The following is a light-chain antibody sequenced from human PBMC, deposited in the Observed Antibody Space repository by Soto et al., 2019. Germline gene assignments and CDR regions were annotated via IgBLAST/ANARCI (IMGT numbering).Light chain of an antibody. J-gene: IGLJ1*01. CDR2: EVT. CDR1: SSDVGGYNY. CDR3: SSYTSSTTYV. V-gene: IGLV2-14*01. Sequence: QAVLTQPASVSGSPGPSITISCTGTSSDVGGYNYVSWYQQHPGKAPKPMIYEVTNLPSGVSDRFSGSKSGNTASLTISGLQAEDEADYYCSSYTSSTTYVFGTGTKVTVL.